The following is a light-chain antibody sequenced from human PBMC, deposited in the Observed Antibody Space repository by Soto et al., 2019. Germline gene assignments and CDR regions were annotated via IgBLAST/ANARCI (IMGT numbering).Light chain of an antibody. Sequence: DIQMTQSPSTLSACVGDRVTITFRASQSISSWLAWYQQKPGKAPKLLIYDASNLETGVPSRFSGSGSGTEFTLTISSLQPADFATYYCQQYNTYSTFGQGTKVDI. J-gene: IGKJ1*01. CDR1: QSISSW. CDR3: QQYNTYST. V-gene: IGKV1-5*01. CDR2: DAS.